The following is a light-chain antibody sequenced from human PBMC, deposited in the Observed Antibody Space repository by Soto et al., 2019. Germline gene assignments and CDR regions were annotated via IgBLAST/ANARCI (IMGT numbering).Light chain of an antibody. Sequence: DIQMTQSPSTLSASVGDRVTITCRASQSVSSSLAWYQQRPGKAPILVIYKASTLETGVPSRFSGSGSGTTFTLTISSLQLDDFGTYYCQQYRSYPYTFGQGTRLENK. V-gene: IGKV1-5*03. CDR3: QQYRSYPYT. CDR2: KAS. CDR1: QSVSSS. J-gene: IGKJ5*01.